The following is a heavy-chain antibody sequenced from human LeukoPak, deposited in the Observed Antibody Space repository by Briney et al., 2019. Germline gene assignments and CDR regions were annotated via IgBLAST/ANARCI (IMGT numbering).Heavy chain of an antibody. J-gene: IGHJ4*02. D-gene: IGHD6-19*01. Sequence: SETLSLTCAVYGGSFSGYYWSWIRQPPGKGLEWIGEINHSGSTNYNPSLKSRVTISVDTSKNQFSLKLSSVTAADTAVYYFARGRIEQWLFRRPSPYYFDYRGQGTLVTVSS. CDR2: INHSGST. CDR1: GGSFSGYY. V-gene: IGHV4-34*01. CDR3: ARGRIEQWLFRRPSPYYFDY.